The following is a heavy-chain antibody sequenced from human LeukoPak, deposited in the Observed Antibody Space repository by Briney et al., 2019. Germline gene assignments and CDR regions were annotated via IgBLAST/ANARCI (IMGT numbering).Heavy chain of an antibody. D-gene: IGHD6-19*01. CDR1: GFTFSSYE. Sequence: GGSLRLSCAASGFTFSSYEMNWVRQAPGKGLEWISYISSSGSTIYYADSVEGRFTISRDNAKNSLYLQMNSLRAEDTAVYYCARDRPSGWQWLVSWYFDLWGRGTLVTVSS. V-gene: IGHV3-48*03. CDR2: ISSSGSTI. J-gene: IGHJ2*01. CDR3: ARDRPSGWQWLVSWYFDL.